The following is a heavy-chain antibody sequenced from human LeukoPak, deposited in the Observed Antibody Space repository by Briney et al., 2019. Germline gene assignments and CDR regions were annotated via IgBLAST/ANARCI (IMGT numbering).Heavy chain of an antibody. Sequence: ASVKVSCKASGCSFTSYGFTWVRQAPGQGREWMGWINPYNGNTNYAQRLQGRVTMTTDTSTSTAYVDLRSLRSDDTAVYYCARERSAWFFSNWGQGTMVTVSS. CDR3: ARERSAWFFSN. D-gene: IGHD6-19*01. V-gene: IGHV1-18*01. CDR2: INPYNGNT. J-gene: IGHJ4*02. CDR1: GCSFTSYG.